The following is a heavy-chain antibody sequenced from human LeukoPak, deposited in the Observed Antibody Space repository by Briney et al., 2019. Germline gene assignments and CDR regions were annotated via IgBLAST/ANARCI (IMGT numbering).Heavy chain of an antibody. CDR3: ARVRTPEYYFDY. CDR1: GDSISSGGYS. CDR2: IYHSGST. D-gene: IGHD1-1*01. V-gene: IGHV4-30-2*01. Sequence: SQTLSLTCAVSGDSISSGGYSWSWIRQPPGKGLEWIGYIYHSGSTYYNPSLKNRVTISVDRSKNQFSLKLSSVTAADTAVYYCARVRTPEYYFDYWGQGTLVTVSS. J-gene: IGHJ4*02.